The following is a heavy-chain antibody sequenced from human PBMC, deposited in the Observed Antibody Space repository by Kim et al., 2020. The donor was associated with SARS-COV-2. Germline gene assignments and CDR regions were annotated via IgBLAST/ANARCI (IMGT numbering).Heavy chain of an antibody. CDR2: IYYSGST. CDR3: ARHGGAMGIAAAGIGY. V-gene: IGHV4-39*01. D-gene: IGHD6-13*01. J-gene: IGHJ4*02. CDR1: GGSISSYY. Sequence: SETLSLTCTVSGGSISSYYWGWIRKPPGKGLEWIGSIYYSGSTYHNQSLTSRVTIFVDTSKNQFSLKLTSVTAADTAVYYCARHGGAMGIAAAGIGYWGQGTLITVSS.